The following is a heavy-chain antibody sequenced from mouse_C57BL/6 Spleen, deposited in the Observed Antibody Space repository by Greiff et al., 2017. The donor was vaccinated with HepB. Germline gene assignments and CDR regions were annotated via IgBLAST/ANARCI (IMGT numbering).Heavy chain of an antibody. CDR1: GYTFTDYY. CDR2: INPNNGGT. V-gene: IGHV1-26*01. CDR3: ARGIDWYFDV. J-gene: IGHJ1*03. Sequence: EVQLQQSGPELVKPGASVKISCKASGYTFTDYYMNWVKQSQGKSLEWIGDINPNNGGTSYNQKFKGKATLTVDKSSSTAYMELRSLTAEDSAVYYCARGIDWYFDVWGTGTTVTVSS.